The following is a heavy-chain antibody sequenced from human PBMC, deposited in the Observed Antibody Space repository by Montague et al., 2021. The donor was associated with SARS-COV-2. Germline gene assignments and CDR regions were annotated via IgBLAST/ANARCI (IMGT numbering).Heavy chain of an antibody. CDR1: GGSISSYY. D-gene: IGHD2-15*01. CDR2: TYYSGST. J-gene: IGHJ5*02. V-gene: IGHV4-59*01. Sequence: SETLSLTCTVSGGSISSYYWSWIRQPPGKGLEWIGYTYYSGSTNYNPSLKSRVTISVDTSKNQFFLKLSSVTAADTAVYYCARRSLGYCSGGSCYSAFDPWGQGTLVTVSS. CDR3: ARRSLGYCSGGSCYSAFDP.